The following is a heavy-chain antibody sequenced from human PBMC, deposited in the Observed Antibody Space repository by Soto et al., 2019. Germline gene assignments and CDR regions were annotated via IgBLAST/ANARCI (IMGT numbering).Heavy chain of an antibody. J-gene: IGHJ4*02. Sequence: EVPLVESGGGLVQPGGSLRLSCAASGFTFSSDWMHWVRQAPGKGLEWVSRINTDGSDTSYADSVKGRFTISRDNAKNTLYLQMNSLRAEDTAVYHCARDRPGNRYYFDYWGQGNMVTVSS. D-gene: IGHD3-10*01. CDR1: GFTFSSDW. CDR3: ARDRPGNRYYFDY. V-gene: IGHV3-74*01. CDR2: INTDGSDT.